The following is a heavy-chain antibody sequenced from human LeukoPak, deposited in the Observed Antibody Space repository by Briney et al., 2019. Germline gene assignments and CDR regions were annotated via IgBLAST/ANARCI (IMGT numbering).Heavy chain of an antibody. V-gene: IGHV3-30-3*01. CDR1: GFTFSSYA. D-gene: IGHD3-22*01. CDR2: ISYDGNNT. Sequence: PGGSLRLSCAASGFTFSSYAMHWVRQAPGKGLEWVALISYDGNNTFYADSVKGRFINSRDNSKTTLSLQMNSLRAEDTAVYYCATEGSVNYYYDISGYYQYWGQGTLVTVSS. CDR3: ATEGSVNYYYDISGYYQY. J-gene: IGHJ4*02.